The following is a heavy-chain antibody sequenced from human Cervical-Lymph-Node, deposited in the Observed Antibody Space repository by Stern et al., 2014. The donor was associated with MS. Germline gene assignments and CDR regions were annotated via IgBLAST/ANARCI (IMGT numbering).Heavy chain of an antibody. CDR1: GFSFSDYY. D-gene: IGHD5-18*01. CDR2: ISSSGNTK. CDR3: ARDPAMGLHY. J-gene: IGHJ4*02. Sequence: QVQLVESGGGLVRPGGSLRLSCEASGFSFSDYYMSWIRQAPGKGLEWISYISSSGNTKQYADSVKGRFTISKDNAENSLFLQMNSLRAEDTAIYYCARDPAMGLHYWGPGTLVTVSS. V-gene: IGHV3-11*01.